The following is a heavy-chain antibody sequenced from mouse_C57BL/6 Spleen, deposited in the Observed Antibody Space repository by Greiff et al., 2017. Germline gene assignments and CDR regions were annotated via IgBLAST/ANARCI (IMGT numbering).Heavy chain of an antibody. J-gene: IGHJ3*01. CDR2: ISYSGST. Sequence: EVQLQESGPGMVKPSQSLSLTCTVTGYSITSGYDWHWIRHFPGNKLEWMGYISYSGSTNYNPSLKSRISITHDTSKNHFFLKLNSVTTEDTATYYCARDRGGYYVWFAYWGQGTLVTVSA. CDR1: GYSITSGYD. D-gene: IGHD2-3*01. V-gene: IGHV3-1*01. CDR3: ARDRGGYYVWFAY.